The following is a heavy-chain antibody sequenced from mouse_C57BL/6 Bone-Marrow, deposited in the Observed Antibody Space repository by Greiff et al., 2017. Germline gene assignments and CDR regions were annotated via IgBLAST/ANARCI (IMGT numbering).Heavy chain of an antibody. V-gene: IGHV1-55*01. J-gene: IGHJ1*03. CDR2: IYPGSGST. CDR1: GYTFTRYW. CDR3: ARRYYGMSYVYWYFDV. D-gene: IGHD1-1*01. Sequence: QVQLQQPGAELVKPGASVKMSCKASGYTFTRYWITWVKQRPGQGLEWIGDIYPGSGSTNYNEKFKSKATLTVDTSSSTAYMQLSSLTSEDSAVYYCARRYYGMSYVYWYFDVWGTGTTITVSS.